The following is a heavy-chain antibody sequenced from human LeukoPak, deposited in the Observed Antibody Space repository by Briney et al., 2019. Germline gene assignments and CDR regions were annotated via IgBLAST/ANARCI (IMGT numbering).Heavy chain of an antibody. CDR1: GGSINIYY. Sequence: SETLSLTCTVSGGSINIYYWSWIRQPPGKGLEWIGYIYYSGSTNYNPSLKSRVTISVDTSKNQFSLKLSSVTAADTAVYYCARARYGGYYSYWGQGTLVTVSS. D-gene: IGHD3-22*01. V-gene: IGHV4-59*01. CDR3: ARARYGGYYSY. CDR2: IYYSGST. J-gene: IGHJ4*02.